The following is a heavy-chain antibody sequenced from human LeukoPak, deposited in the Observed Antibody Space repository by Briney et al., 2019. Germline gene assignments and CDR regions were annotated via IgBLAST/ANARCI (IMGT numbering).Heavy chain of an antibody. D-gene: IGHD5-18*01. CDR1: GFTFSNYA. CDR2: ISGSGDST. J-gene: IGHJ4*02. V-gene: IGHV3-43D*03. Sequence: PGGSLRLSCAASGFTFSNYAMTWVRQAPGKGLEWVSHISGSGDSTYYADSVKGRFTISRDNSKNSLYLQMNSLRAEDTALYYCAKDKLSGYGYGGVFDYWGQGTLVTVSS. CDR3: AKDKLSGYGYGGVFDY.